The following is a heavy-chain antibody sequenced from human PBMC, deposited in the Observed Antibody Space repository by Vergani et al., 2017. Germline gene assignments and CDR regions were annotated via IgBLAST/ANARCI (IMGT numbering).Heavy chain of an antibody. J-gene: IGHJ4*02. D-gene: IGHD5-18*01. Sequence: EVQLVESGGGVVKPGGSLTISCATSGVDFTNSAMSWIRQAPGRGLQWVSSITRGSKSIYYADSVKGRFTITRDDVKKSLLLRMNNLKVDDTAIYYCARTRSPIAMIRQFEQWGQGTLVTVSS. CDR3: ARTRSPIAMIRQFEQ. V-gene: IGHV3-21*01. CDR2: ITRGSKSI. CDR1: GVDFTNSA.